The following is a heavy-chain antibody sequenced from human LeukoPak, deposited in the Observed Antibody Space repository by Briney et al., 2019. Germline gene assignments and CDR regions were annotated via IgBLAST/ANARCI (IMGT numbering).Heavy chain of an antibody. CDR3: ARGSSSWYVRLFDY. J-gene: IGHJ4*02. CDR1: GFTFSSYG. D-gene: IGHD6-13*01. Sequence: GGSLRLSCAASGFTFSSYGMHWVRQAPGKGLEWVAVISYDGSNKYYADSVKGRFTISRDNSKNTLYLQMNSLRAEDTAVYYCARGSSSWYVRLFDYWGQGALVTVSS. V-gene: IGHV3-30*03. CDR2: ISYDGSNK.